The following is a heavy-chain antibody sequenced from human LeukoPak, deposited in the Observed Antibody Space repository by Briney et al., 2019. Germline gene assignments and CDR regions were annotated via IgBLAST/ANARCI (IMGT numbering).Heavy chain of an antibody. V-gene: IGHV3-23*01. J-gene: IGHJ4*02. CDR3: AKALAYSSGWIDY. D-gene: IGHD6-19*01. CDR1: GFTVSSNY. Sequence: GGSLRLSCAASGFTVSSNYMSWVRQAPGKGLEWVSAISGSGGSTYYADSVKGRFTISRDNSKNTLYLQMNSLRAEDTAVYYCAKALAYSSGWIDYWGQGTLVTVSS. CDR2: ISGSGGST.